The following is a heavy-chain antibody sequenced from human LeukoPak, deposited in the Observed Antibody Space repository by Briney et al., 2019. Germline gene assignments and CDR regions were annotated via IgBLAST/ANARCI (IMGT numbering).Heavy chain of an antibody. J-gene: IGHJ4*02. D-gene: IGHD6-19*01. Sequence: SETLSLTCTVSGGSISSYYWSWIRQPPGKGLEWIGYIYYSGSTNYNPSLKSRVTISVDTSKNQFSLKLSSVTAADTAVYYCARPPRIAVAGYFDYWGQGTLVTVSS. CDR1: GGSISSYY. CDR2: IYYSGST. V-gene: IGHV4-59*01. CDR3: ARPPRIAVAGYFDY.